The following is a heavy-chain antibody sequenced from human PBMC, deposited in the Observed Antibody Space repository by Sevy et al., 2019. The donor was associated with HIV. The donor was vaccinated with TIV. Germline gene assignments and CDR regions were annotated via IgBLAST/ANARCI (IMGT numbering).Heavy chain of an antibody. CDR3: ARTRLGGKQLVDY. V-gene: IGHV3-74*01. Sequence: GGSLRLSCAASGFTFSSYWMHWVRQAPGKGLVWVSRINSDGSSTSYADSVKGRFTISRDNAKNTLYLQMNSLRAEDTAVYYCARTRLGGKQLVDYWGQGTLVTVSS. CDR1: GFTFSSYW. CDR2: INSDGSST. J-gene: IGHJ4*02. D-gene: IGHD6-6*01.